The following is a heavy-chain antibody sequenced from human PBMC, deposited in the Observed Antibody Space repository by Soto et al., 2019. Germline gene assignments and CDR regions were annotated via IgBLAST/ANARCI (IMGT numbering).Heavy chain of an antibody. J-gene: IGHJ4*02. Sequence: PGGYPRISCAASGFTFSSYGMHWVRQAPGKGLEWVAVISYDGSNKYYADSVKGRFTISRDNSKNTLYLQMNSLRAEDTAVYYCAYRIAVAGTSDYWFQGPLATAPQ. V-gene: IGHV3-30*03. D-gene: IGHD6-19*01. CDR3: AYRIAVAGTSDY. CDR1: GFTFSSYG. CDR2: ISYDGSNK.